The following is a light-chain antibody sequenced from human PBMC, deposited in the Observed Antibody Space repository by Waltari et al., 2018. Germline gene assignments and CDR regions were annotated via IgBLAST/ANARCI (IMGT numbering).Light chain of an antibody. CDR3: MQALQNPFT. CDR1: QSLLHSNGNTY. V-gene: IGKV2-29*02. Sequence: DIVMTQTPLSLPVTPGEPASISCRSSQSLLHSNGNTYLYWYLQKPGHPPRLLIYRVSNRFSGVPDRFSGRGSGTDFTLKISRVEAEDVVVYYCMQALQNPFTFGPGTKLDIK. J-gene: IGKJ3*01. CDR2: RVS.